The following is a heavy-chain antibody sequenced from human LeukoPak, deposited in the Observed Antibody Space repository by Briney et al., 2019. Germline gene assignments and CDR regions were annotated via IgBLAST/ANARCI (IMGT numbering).Heavy chain of an antibody. J-gene: IGHJ6*02. V-gene: IGHV1-18*01. D-gene: IGHD1-26*01. Sequence: GASVKVSCKASGYNFNSYGVSWVRQAPGQGLERMGWISAKTGNTNYAHKVQGRVTMTTDTSTTTAYMELRSLGSDDTAVYYCARGSYPYSHGMDVWGQGTTVTVSS. CDR2: ISAKTGNT. CDR1: GYNFNSYG. CDR3: ARGSYPYSHGMDV.